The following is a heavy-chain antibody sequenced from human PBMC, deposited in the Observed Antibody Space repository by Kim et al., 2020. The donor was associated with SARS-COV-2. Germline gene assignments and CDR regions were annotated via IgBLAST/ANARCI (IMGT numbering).Heavy chain of an antibody. CDR3: AKCFSGSYFGFDY. CDR2: ISYDGSNK. CDR1: GFTFNTYG. D-gene: IGHD1-26*01. Sequence: GGSLRLSCAASGFTFNTYGMHWVRQAPGKGLEWVAVISYDGSNKYYADSVKGRFTISRDNSKNTLYLQMNSLRIEDTAVYYCAKCFSGSYFGFDYWGQGTLVTVSS. J-gene: IGHJ4*02. V-gene: IGHV3-30*18.